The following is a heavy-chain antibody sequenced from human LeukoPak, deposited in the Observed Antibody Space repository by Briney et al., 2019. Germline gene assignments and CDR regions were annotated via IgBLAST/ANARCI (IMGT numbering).Heavy chain of an antibody. Sequence: PGGSLRLSCAASGFTFSSYAMSWVRQAPGEGLEWVSTISGSTGSTYYGDSVRGRFTISRDNSENTLYLQMNSLRAEDTAVYYCVSQSRWLQLGLGYWGQGTLVTVPS. J-gene: IGHJ4*02. V-gene: IGHV3-23*01. CDR2: ISGSTGST. CDR3: VSQSRWLQLGLGY. D-gene: IGHD5-24*01. CDR1: GFTFSSYA.